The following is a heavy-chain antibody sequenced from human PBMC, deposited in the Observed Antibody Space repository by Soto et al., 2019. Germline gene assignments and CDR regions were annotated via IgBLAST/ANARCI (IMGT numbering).Heavy chain of an antibody. Sequence: QVQLRESGPGLVKPSQTLSLTCTVSGGSITSGGSFWSWVRQLPGKGLEWIGHIYYSGATYYNPSLKSRFAMSVDAAENQLSLKVNSVTAADTAIYYCARALPGGTICYLDVWGEGTTVTVSS. CDR3: ARALPGGTICYLDV. V-gene: IGHV4-31*03. D-gene: IGHD1-26*01. CDR2: IYYSGAT. CDR1: GGSITSGGSF. J-gene: IGHJ6*03.